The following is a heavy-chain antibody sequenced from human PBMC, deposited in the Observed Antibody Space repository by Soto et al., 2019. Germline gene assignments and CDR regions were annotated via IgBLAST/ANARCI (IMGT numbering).Heavy chain of an antibody. D-gene: IGHD2-15*01. CDR3: ASPKVAVDALRERYFDV. Sequence: EVQLVESGGGLVQPGGSLRLSCAASGFTFSDRFMDWVRQAPGKGLEWIGRAKSRARGLATQYADAVTGRITGSRDESTSSFYLQMNTLNAGDTAVYYCASPKVAVDALRERYFDVWGRGTLVTVSS. J-gene: IGHJ2*01. CDR2: AKSRARGLAT. V-gene: IGHV3-72*01. CDR1: GFTFSDRF.